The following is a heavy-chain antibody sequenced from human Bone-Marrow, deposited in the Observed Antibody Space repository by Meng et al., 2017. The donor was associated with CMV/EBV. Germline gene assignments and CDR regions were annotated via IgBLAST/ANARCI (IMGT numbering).Heavy chain of an antibody. D-gene: IGHD6-6*01. CDR3: AREEYFSSSGDY. CDR2: INPSGGST. CDR1: GYTFTSYY. J-gene: IGHJ4*02. V-gene: IGHV1-46*01. Sequence: ASVKVSCKASGYTFTSYYMHWVRQAPGQGLEWMGIINPSGGSTSYAQKLQGRVTMTRDTSISTAYMELSRLRSDDTAVYYCAREEYFSSSGDYWGQGTLVTVSS.